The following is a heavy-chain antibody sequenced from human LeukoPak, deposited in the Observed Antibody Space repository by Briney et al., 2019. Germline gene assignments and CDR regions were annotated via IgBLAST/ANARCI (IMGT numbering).Heavy chain of an antibody. CDR1: GGSISSYY. CDR2: IYYSGST. D-gene: IGHD5-18*01. CDR3: ARGHTAMAY. V-gene: IGHV4-59*01. Sequence: SETLSLTCTVSGGSISSYYWSWIRQPPGKGLEWIGYIYYSGSTNYNPSLKSRVTISVDTSKNQFSLKLSSVTAADTAVYYCARGHTAMAYWGQGTLVTVSS. J-gene: IGHJ4*02.